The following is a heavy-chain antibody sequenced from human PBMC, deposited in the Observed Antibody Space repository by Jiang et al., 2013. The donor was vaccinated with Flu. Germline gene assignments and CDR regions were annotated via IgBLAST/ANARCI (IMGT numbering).Heavy chain of an antibody. CDR1: GGSMNSYY. D-gene: IGHD4-17*01. CDR3: ARFFYGDYGRWFDP. CDR2: IYPSGDT. Sequence: SGSGLVKPSETLSLTCTVSGGSMNSYYWSWIRQPPGKGLEWVGYIYPSGDTGYNPSLKSRVTTSMDTSRNQFSLRLRSVTAADTAIYYCARFFYGDYGRWFDPWGQGTLVIVSS. V-gene: IGHV4-4*08. J-gene: IGHJ5*02.